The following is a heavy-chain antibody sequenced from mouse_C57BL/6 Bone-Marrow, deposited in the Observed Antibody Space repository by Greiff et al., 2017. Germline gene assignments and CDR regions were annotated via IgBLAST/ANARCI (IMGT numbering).Heavy chain of an antibody. CDR3: FCSLIYCYCSSYVGLAY. J-gene: IGHJ3*01. D-gene: IGHD1-1*01. V-gene: IGHV1-81*01. CDR2: IYPRSGNT. Sequence: VQLQQSGAELARPGASVKLSCKASGYTFTSYGISWVKQRTGQGLEWIGEIYPRSGNTYYNEKFKGKATLTADKSSSTAYMELRVLTSEDSAVYFCFCSLIYCYCSSYVGLAYWGQGTLVTVSA. CDR1: GYTFTSYG.